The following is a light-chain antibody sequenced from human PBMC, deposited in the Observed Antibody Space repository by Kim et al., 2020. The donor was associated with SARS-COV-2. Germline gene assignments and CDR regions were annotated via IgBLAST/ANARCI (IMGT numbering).Light chain of an antibody. CDR3: SSYTRSSTNYV. V-gene: IGLV2-14*03. CDR2: DVS. Sequence: QSITISCTGTSGDVGGYNYVSWYQQHPGKAPKVIIYDVSNRPSGVSNRFSGSKSGNTASLTISGLQADDEADYYCSSYTRSSTNYVFGTGTKVTVL. CDR1: SGDVGGYNY. J-gene: IGLJ1*01.